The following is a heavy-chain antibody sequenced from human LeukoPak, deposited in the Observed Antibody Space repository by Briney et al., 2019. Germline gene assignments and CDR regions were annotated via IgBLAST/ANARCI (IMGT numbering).Heavy chain of an antibody. CDR2: INHSGST. CDR1: GESVSGYY. Sequence: SETLSLTCAVYGESVSGYYWSWIRQPPGKGLEWIGEINHSGSTNYNPSLKSRVTISVDTSKNQFSLKLSSVTAADTAVYYCARRMTYGKPYFDYWGQGTLVTVSS. J-gene: IGHJ4*02. V-gene: IGHV4-34*01. CDR3: ARRMTYGKPYFDY. D-gene: IGHD3/OR15-3a*01.